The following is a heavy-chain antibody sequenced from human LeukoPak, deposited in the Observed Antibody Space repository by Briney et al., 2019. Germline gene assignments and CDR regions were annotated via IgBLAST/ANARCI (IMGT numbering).Heavy chain of an antibody. D-gene: IGHD2-2*01. J-gene: IGHJ6*03. CDR3: AKSGRGEYQLLGVYYYYYYMDV. CDR2: IRYDGSNK. CDR1: GFTFDDYA. V-gene: IGHV3-30*02. Sequence: GGSLRLSCAASGFTFDDYAMHWVRQAPGKGLEWVAFIRYDGSNKYYADSVKGRFTISRDNSKNTLYLQMNSLRAEDTAVYYCAKSGRGEYQLLGVYYYYYYMDVWGKGTTVTVSS.